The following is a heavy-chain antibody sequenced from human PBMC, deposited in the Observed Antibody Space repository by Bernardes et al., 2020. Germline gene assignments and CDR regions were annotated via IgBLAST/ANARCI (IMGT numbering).Heavy chain of an antibody. Sequence: SETLSLTCTVSGGSISSSSHYWGWLRQPPGKGLEWIGSIYYSGSTYYNPSLKSRVTISVDTSKNQFSLKLSSVTAADTAVYYCASPRNSSGWPEEPLHYYYYGMDVWGQGTTVTVSS. CDR1: GGSISSSSHY. J-gene: IGHJ6*02. CDR2: IYYSGST. D-gene: IGHD6-19*01. CDR3: ASPRNSSGWPEEPLHYYYYGMDV. V-gene: IGHV4-39*01.